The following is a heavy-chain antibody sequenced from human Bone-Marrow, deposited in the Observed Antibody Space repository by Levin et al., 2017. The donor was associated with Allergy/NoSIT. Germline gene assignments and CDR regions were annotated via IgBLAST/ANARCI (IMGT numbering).Heavy chain of an antibody. V-gene: IGHV3-53*01. CDR2: IYSGGRG. Sequence: GESLKITCAASGFTVSSNHMSWVRQAPGKGLEWVSLIYSGGRGYYADSVRGRFTISRDNSKNTLYLQLNSLRAEDTAVYYCAIYGSGNDYSAFDIWGQGTMVTVSS. CDR1: GFTVSSNH. CDR3: AIYGSGNDYSAFDI. D-gene: IGHD3-10*01. J-gene: IGHJ3*02.